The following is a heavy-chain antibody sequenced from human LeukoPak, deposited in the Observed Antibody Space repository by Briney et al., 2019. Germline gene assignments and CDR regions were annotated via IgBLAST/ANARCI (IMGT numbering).Heavy chain of an antibody. V-gene: IGHV1-2*02. CDR1: GYTFTAYY. J-gene: IGHJ4*02. CDR2: INPHIGGT. D-gene: IGHD6-13*01. CDR3: ARVPPYSSHWYPPFAS. Sequence: ASVEVSCRTSGYTFTAYYMHWVRPAPGHGLAWMGWINPHIGGTNYALKFQGRVPMTTHTSISTAYMALSRLTSDDTAVYCCARVPPYSSHWYPPFASWGQGILVTVSS.